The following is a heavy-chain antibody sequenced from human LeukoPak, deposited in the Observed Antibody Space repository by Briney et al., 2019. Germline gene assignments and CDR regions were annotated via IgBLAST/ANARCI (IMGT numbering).Heavy chain of an antibody. V-gene: IGHV4-4*07. D-gene: IGHD2-15*01. Sequence: SETLSLTCTVSGDSISTFFWTWLRHPAGKGLECFGRIKGTGTTAYNPSLRSRVTMSVNTSKNQFSLDLRSVTAADTAVYYCARDWWSAATRDHLDLWGRGTLVTVSS. CDR2: IKGTGTT. CDR3: ARDWWSAATRDHLDL. J-gene: IGHJ2*01. CDR1: GDSISTFF.